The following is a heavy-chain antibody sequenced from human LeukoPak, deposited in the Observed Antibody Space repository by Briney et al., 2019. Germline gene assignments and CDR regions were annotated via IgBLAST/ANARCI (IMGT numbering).Heavy chain of an antibody. D-gene: IGHD3-22*01. Sequence: TSETLSLTCTVSGGSISSYYWSWIRQPPGQGLEWIGYIYYSGSTNYNPSLKSRVTISVDTSKNQFSLKLSSVTAADTAVYYCARGDSSGYYYGSGGPYYFDYWGQGTLVTVSS. CDR1: GGSISSYY. V-gene: IGHV4-59*01. CDR3: ARGDSSGYYYGSGGPYYFDY. J-gene: IGHJ4*02. CDR2: IYYSGST.